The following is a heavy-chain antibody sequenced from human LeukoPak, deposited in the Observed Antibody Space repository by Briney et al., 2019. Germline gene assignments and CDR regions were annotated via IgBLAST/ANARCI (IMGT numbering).Heavy chain of an antibody. D-gene: IGHD2-15*01. CDR2: ISSSSSYI. J-gene: IGHJ5*02. Sequence: PGGSLRLSCAASGFTFSSYSMNWVRQAPGKGLEWVSSISSSSSYIYYADSVKGRFTISRDNAKNSLYLQMNSLRAEDTAVYYCARDAYIRHCSGGSCYPNWFDPWGQGTLVTVSS. CDR3: ARDAYIRHCSGGSCYPNWFDP. CDR1: GFTFSSYS. V-gene: IGHV3-21*01.